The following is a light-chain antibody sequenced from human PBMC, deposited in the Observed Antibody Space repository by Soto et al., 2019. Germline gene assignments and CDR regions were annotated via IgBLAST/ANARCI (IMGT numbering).Light chain of an antibody. Sequence: DIQMTQSPSSRSASVVERVTITFRASQGISNYLAWYQQKPGKVPKLLIYAASTLQSGVPSRFSGSGSGTDFTLTISCLQSEDFATYYCQQYYSFPRTFGQGTKVDIK. CDR2: AAS. CDR1: QGISNY. J-gene: IGKJ1*01. CDR3: QQYYSFPRT. V-gene: IGKV1-27*01.